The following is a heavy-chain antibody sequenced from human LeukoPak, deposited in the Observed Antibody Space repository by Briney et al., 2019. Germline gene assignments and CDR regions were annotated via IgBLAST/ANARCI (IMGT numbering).Heavy chain of an antibody. V-gene: IGHV4-39*07. Sequence: SETLSLTCTVSGGSISSSSYYWGWIRQPPGKGLEWIGSIYYSGSTYYNPSLKSRVTISVDTSKNQFSLKLSSVTAADTAVYYCARRTYYDSSGSVYFQRWGQGTLVTVSS. CDR1: GGSISSSSYY. CDR3: ARRTYYDSSGSVYFQR. J-gene: IGHJ1*01. CDR2: IYYSGST. D-gene: IGHD3-22*01.